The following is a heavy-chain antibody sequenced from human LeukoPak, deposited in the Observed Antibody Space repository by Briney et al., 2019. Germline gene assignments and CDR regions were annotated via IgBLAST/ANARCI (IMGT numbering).Heavy chain of an antibody. CDR1: GGSFSGYY. CDR2: TNHSGNT. V-gene: IGHV4-34*01. Sequence: SETLSLTCAVCGGSFSGYYWSWIRQAPGKGLEWIGETNHSGNTNYNPSLKSRVTISVDTSKNQFSLKLSSVTAADTAVYYCVTEPGYCTGGRCYGGWFDPWGQGTLVTVSS. D-gene: IGHD2-15*01. CDR3: VTEPGYCTGGRCYGGWFDP. J-gene: IGHJ5*02.